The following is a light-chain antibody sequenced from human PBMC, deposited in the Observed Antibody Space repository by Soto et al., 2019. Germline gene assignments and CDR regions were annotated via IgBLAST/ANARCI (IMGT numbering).Light chain of an antibody. Sequence: QSALTQPASVSGSPGQSITISCTGTSSDVGGYNYVSWYQQHPGYAPKLMIYDVSNRPSGVSIRFSGSKSGNTASLTISGLQAEDEADYYCISYTSSSPYVVFGGGTQLT. J-gene: IGLJ2*01. CDR3: ISYTSSSPYVV. V-gene: IGLV2-14*01. CDR1: SSDVGGYNY. CDR2: DVS.